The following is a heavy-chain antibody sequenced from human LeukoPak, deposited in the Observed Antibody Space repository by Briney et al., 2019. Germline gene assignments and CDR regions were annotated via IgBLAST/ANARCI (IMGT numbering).Heavy chain of an antibody. D-gene: IGHD6-13*01. CDR3: ARTYHSSSWNY. CDR1: GYTLTELS. J-gene: IGHJ4*02. V-gene: IGHV1-2*02. CDR2: INPNSGGA. Sequence: ASVKVSCKVSGYTLTELSMHWVRQAPGQGLEWMGWINPNSGGANYAQKFQGRVTMTRDTSISTAYMELSRLRSDDTAVYYCARTYHSSSWNYWGQGTLVTVSS.